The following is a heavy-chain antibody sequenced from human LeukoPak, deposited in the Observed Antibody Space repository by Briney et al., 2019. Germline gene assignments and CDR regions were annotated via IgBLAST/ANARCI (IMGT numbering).Heavy chain of an antibody. CDR3: AKEASGIYYRDYFDY. CDR2: ISGSGGSA. J-gene: IGHJ4*02. Sequence: GGSLRLSCAASGFTFSSYAMSWVRQAPGKGLEWVSAISGSGGSAYYADSVKGRFTISRDNSKNTLYLQMNRLRAEDTAVYYCAKEASGIYYRDYFDYWGQGTLVTVSS. D-gene: IGHD1-26*01. CDR1: GFTFSSYA. V-gene: IGHV3-23*01.